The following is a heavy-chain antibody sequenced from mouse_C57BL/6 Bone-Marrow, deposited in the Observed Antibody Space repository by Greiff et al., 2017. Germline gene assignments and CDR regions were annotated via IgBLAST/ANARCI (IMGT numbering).Heavy chain of an antibody. J-gene: IGHJ2*01. CDR2: IYPGSGNT. CDR3: ARVEWLLPYYFDY. D-gene: IGHD2-3*01. CDR1: GYTFTDYY. V-gene: IGHV1-76*01. Sequence: QLQQSGAELVRPGASVKLSCKASGYTFTDYYINWVKQRPGQGLEWIARIYPGSGNTYYNEKFKGKATLTAEKSSSTAYMQLSSLTSEDSAVYFCARVEWLLPYYFDYWGQGTTLTVSS.